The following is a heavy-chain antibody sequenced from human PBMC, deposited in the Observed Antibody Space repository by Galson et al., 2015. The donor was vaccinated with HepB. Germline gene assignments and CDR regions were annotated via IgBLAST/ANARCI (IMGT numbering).Heavy chain of an antibody. V-gene: IGHV3-11*06. CDR3: ARGLFAGTIDY. J-gene: IGHJ4*02. Sequence: SLRLSCAASGFTFSDFYMTWIRQAPGKGLEWVSYISSSASYTNYADSVKGRFTISRENAKNSLYLQMNSLRAEDTAVYYCARGLFAGTIDYWGQGTLVTVSS. D-gene: IGHD6-13*01. CDR1: GFTFSDFY. CDR2: ISSSASYT.